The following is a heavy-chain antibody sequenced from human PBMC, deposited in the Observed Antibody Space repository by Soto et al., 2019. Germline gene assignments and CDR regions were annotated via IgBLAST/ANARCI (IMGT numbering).Heavy chain of an antibody. Sequence: QVQLVQSGAEVKKPGSSVKISCQASGGSFGNSAINWVRQTPGQGLEWLGGFIPVYRTLNYAQKFQGRVMITADESTGTAYMTLSSLASTDTAVYYCATGVIWIGYFTVDSWGQGTRVTVSS. V-gene: IGHV1-69*01. J-gene: IGHJ4*02. CDR2: FIPVYRTL. CDR1: GGSFGNSA. D-gene: IGHD3-3*01. CDR3: ATGVIWIGYFTVDS.